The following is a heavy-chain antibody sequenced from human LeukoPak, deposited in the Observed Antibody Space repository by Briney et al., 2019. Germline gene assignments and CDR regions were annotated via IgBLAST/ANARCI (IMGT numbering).Heavy chain of an antibody. V-gene: IGHV1-69*10. CDR2: IIPILGIA. J-gene: IGHJ4*02. Sequence: GASVKVSCKASGGTFSSYAISWVRQAPGQGLEWMGGIIPILGIANYAQKFQGRVTITADKSTSTAYMELSSLRSEDTAVYYCARVIDSSGYYYFDYWGQGTLVTVSS. CDR1: GGTFSSYA. CDR3: ARVIDSSGYYYFDY. D-gene: IGHD3-22*01.